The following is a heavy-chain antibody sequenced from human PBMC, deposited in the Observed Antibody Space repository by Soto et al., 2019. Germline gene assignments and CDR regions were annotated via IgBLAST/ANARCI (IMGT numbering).Heavy chain of an antibody. CDR1: GGSIDSAGSY. CDR2: IYHGGTT. CDR3: ARYCIGGTCYDRIDY. V-gene: IGHV4-31*11. Sequence: QVQLQESGTGLVRPSQTLSLTCAVSGGSIDSAGSYWSWIRQIPGRGLEWIGHIYHGGTTDYNPSLKSRITMSVDTYKNQFSLELTSVTAADPAVYYCARYCIGGTCYDRIDYWGQGTLVTVSS. J-gene: IGHJ4*02. D-gene: IGHD2-15*01.